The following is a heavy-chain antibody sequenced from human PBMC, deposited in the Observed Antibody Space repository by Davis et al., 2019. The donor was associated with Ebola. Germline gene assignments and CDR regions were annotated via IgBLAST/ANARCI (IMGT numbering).Heavy chain of an antibody. CDR2: ISSGGGAP. J-gene: IGHJ4*02. D-gene: IGHD4-17*01. CDR1: GFTFSTYA. V-gene: IGHV3-23*01. CDR3: ARHDYGDSHFDY. Sequence: GGSLRLSCAASGFTFSTYAMGWVRQAPGKGLEWVSDISSGGGAPYYADSVKGRFTTFRDNPKNTLYLQMNSLRADDTAVYYCARHDYGDSHFDYWGQGTLVTVSS.